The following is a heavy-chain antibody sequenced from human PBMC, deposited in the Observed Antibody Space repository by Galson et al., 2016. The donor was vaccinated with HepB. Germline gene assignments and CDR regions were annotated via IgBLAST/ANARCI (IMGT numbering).Heavy chain of an antibody. CDR2: IYHSGGT. V-gene: IGHV4-30-2*01. CDR1: GGSISSSGYS. D-gene: IGHD3-16*01. CDR3: ARLPLGAGWFDP. J-gene: IGHJ5*02. Sequence: TLSLTCAVSGGSISSSGYSWSWIRQPLGKGLEWIGYIYHSGGTSYNPSLKSRLTILVDRSKNQFSLKLNSVTAADTAVYYCARLPLGAGWFDPWGQGTLVTVSS.